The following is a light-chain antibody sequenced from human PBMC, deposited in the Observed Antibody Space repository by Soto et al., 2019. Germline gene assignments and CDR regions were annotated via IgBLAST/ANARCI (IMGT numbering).Light chain of an antibody. CDR2: TNN. CDR1: SSNIGTNT. V-gene: IGLV1-44*01. Sequence: QSVLTQPPSASGTPGQRVTISCSGSSSNIGTNTVNWYQQLPGTAPKLLIYTNNQRPSGVPDRFSCSQSGTSASLAISGLQSDDEADYYCAAWDDSLDVWVFGGGTKLTVL. J-gene: IGLJ3*02. CDR3: AAWDDSLDVWV.